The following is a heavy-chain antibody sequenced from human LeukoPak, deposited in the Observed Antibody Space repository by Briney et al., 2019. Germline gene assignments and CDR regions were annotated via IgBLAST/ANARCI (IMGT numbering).Heavy chain of an antibody. V-gene: IGHV4-4*07. Sequence: SETLSLACTVSGGSIRNSYWSWIRQPAGKGLEWIGRIYSSGSAGYNPSLKSRVTMSVDTSKNQFSLRLDSVTAADTAVYYCARGAANIYYYYVDVWGNGTTVTVSS. J-gene: IGHJ6*03. CDR2: IYSSGSA. CDR3: ARGAANIYYYYVDV. CDR1: GGSIRNSY. D-gene: IGHD2-15*01.